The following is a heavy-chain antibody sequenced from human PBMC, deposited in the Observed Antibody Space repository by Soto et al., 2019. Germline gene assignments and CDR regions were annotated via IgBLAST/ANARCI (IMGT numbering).Heavy chain of an antibody. CDR3: ARQVGDMVRGVITHYYGMDV. CDR2: IYYSGST. V-gene: IGHV4-39*01. CDR1: GGSISSSSYC. D-gene: IGHD3-10*01. J-gene: IGHJ6*02. Sequence: SETLSLTCTVSGGSISSSSYCWGWIRQPPGKGLEWIGSIYYSGSTYYNPSLKSRVTISVDTSKNQFSLKLSSVTAADTAVYYCARQVGDMVRGVITHYYGMDVWGQGTTVTVSS.